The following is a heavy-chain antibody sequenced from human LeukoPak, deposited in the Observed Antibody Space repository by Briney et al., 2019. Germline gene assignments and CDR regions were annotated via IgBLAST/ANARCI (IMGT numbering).Heavy chain of an antibody. CDR3: ARGRYSGGWYDY. CDR2: IYYTGST. CDR1: GGSISTYY. D-gene: IGHD6-19*01. J-gene: IGHJ4*02. V-gene: IGHV4-59*01. Sequence: SETLSLTCTVSGGSISTYYWSWIRQPPGKGLEYIAYIYYTGSTDYNPSLKSRVSISVDTSKNQFSLELNSVTAADTAVYYCARGRYSGGWYDYWGRGTLVTVSS.